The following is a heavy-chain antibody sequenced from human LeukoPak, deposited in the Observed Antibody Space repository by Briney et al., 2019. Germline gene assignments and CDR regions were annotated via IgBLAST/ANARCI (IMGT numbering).Heavy chain of an antibody. CDR3: AREVSEGFDF. CDR2: FGTRSTSV. CDR1: GFTFSGYS. Sequence: GGSLRLSCTASGFTFSGYSMNWIRQAPGKGLEWVSSFGTRSTSVYHAGSVKGRFAISGDNAKNSLYLQMNSLRAEDTALYYCAREVSEGFDFWGQGTLVTVSS. J-gene: IGHJ4*02. D-gene: IGHD3-22*01. V-gene: IGHV3-21*01.